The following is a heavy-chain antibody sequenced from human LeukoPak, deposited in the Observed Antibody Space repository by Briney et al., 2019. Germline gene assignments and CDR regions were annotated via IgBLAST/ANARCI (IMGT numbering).Heavy chain of an antibody. Sequence: GGSLRLSCAASGFTFSTYSMNWVRQAPGKGLEWVSSITSSRIYIYYADSVKGRFTISRDNAKNSLYLQMNSLRAEDTAVYYCARDGREYSSSWDYWGQGTLVTVSS. D-gene: IGHD6-13*01. CDR3: ARDGREYSSSWDY. CDR2: ITSSRIYI. CDR1: GFTFSTYS. V-gene: IGHV3-21*01. J-gene: IGHJ4*02.